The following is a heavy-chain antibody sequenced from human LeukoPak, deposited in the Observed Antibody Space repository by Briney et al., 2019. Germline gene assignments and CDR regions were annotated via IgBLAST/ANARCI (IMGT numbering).Heavy chain of an antibody. V-gene: IGHV4-59*01. Sequence: SETLSLTCTVSGGSISSYYWSWIRQPPGKGLEWIGYIYYNGSTNYNPSLKSRVTISVDTSKNQFSLKLSSVTAADTAVYYCARGAAMGYWGQGTLVTVSS. D-gene: IGHD5-18*01. CDR2: IYYNGST. CDR3: ARGAAMGY. J-gene: IGHJ4*02. CDR1: GGSISSYY.